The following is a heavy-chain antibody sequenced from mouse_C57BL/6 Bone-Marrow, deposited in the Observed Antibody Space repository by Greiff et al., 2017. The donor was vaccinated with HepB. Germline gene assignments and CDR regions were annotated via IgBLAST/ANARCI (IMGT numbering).Heavy chain of an antibody. V-gene: IGHV5-6*01. D-gene: IGHD1-1*01. J-gene: IGHJ4*01. Sequence: EVQVVESGGDLVKPGGSLKLSCAASGFTFSSYGMSWVRQTPDKRLEWVATISSGGSYTYYPDSVKGRFTISSDNAKNTLDLQMSSLKSEDTAMYYCARSLYYYGSSYDYYAMDYWGQGTSVTVSS. CDR2: ISSGGSYT. CDR3: ARSLYYYGSSYDYYAMDY. CDR1: GFTFSSYG.